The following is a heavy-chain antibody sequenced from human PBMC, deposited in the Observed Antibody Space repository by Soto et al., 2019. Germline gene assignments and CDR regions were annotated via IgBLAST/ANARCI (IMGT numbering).Heavy chain of an antibody. CDR1: GYPVTAYY. J-gene: IGHJ3*02. V-gene: IGHV1-2*02. CDR2: INPATGAA. CDR3: ARGGGVGVAGSAAFDM. Sequence: QLHLVQSGAVVKKPGASVTVSCSASGYPVTAYYMHWVRQAPGRGLEWMGGINPATGAAKYTQTFQGRVNMTRDTSTSKVFMELSGLTSEATAVFYCARGGGVGVAGSAAFDMWGQGTLVTVSS. D-gene: IGHD3-3*01.